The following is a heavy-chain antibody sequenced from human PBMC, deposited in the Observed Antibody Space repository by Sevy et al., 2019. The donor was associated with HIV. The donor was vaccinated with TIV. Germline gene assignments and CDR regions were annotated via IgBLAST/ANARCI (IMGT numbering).Heavy chain of an antibody. V-gene: IGHV3-15*01. J-gene: IGHJ4*02. CDR3: TTDSKKRGLSALLDY. CDR1: GFTFSNPW. CDR2: IKGKTDGGQT. Sequence: GGSLSPPVPAPGFTFSNPWMSWVRQAQGKGLDGVARIKGKTDGGQTDYAAPVKGRFTISRDDSKNTLYLQMNSLKTEDTAIYYCTTDSKKRGLSALLDYWGQGTLVTVSS. D-gene: IGHD3-10*01.